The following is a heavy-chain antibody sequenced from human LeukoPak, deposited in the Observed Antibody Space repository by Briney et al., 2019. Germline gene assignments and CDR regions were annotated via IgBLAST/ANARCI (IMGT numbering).Heavy chain of an antibody. J-gene: IGHJ5*02. CDR2: ISYDGSNK. CDR1: GFTFSSYG. Sequence: PGRSLRLSCAASGFTFSSYGMHWVRQAPGKGLEWVAVISYDGSNKYYADSVKGRFTISRDNSKNTLYLQMNSLRAEDTAMYYCARTVGYGDYHWFDPWGQGTLVTVSS. D-gene: IGHD4-17*01. CDR3: ARTVGYGDYHWFDP. V-gene: IGHV3-30*03.